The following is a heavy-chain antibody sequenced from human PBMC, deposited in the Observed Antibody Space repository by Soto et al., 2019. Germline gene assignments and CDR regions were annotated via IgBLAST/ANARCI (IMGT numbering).Heavy chain of an antibody. J-gene: IGHJ6*03. V-gene: IGHV4-34*01. Sequence: SETLSLTCAVYGGSFSGYYWSWIRQPPGKGLEWIGEINHSGSTNYNPSLKSRVTISVDTSKNQFSLKLSSVTAADTAVYYCARVLGWYYYMDVWGKGTTVTVSS. D-gene: IGHD3-10*01. CDR1: GGSFSGYY. CDR2: INHSGST. CDR3: ARVLGWYYYMDV.